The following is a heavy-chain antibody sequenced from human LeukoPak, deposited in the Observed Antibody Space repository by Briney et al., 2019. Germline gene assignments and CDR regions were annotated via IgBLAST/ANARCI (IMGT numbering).Heavy chain of an antibody. V-gene: IGHV1-18*01. D-gene: IGHD2-15*01. CDR3: ARDEGQPLGRRGLDY. CDR1: GYTFTSYG. CDR2: ISAYNGNT. J-gene: IGHJ4*02. Sequence: GPVKVSCKASGYTFTSYGISWVRQAPGQGLEWMGWISAYNGNTNYAQKLQGRVTMTTGTSTSTAYMELRSLRSEDTAVYYCARDEGQPLGRRGLDYWGQGTLVTVSS.